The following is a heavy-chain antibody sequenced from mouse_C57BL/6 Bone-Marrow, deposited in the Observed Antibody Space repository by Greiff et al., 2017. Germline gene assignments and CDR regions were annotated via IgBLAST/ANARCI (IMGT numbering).Heavy chain of an antibody. Sequence: QVQLTESGAELMKPGASVKLSCKATGSTFTVYWIEWVQQRPGHGLELIGEFLPGSGNTNLTEKFKGTATFTADTSSNTDYMQLSRLTTEDAAIYYCARWGHITTVVGYDYWGQGTTLTVSS. CDR3: ARWGHITTVVGYDY. D-gene: IGHD1-1*01. J-gene: IGHJ2*01. CDR1: GSTFTVYW. CDR2: FLPGSGNT. V-gene: IGHV1-9*01.